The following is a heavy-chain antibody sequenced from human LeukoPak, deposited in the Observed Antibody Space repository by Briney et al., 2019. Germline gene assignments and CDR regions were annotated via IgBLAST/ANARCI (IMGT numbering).Heavy chain of an antibody. D-gene: IGHD6-25*01. V-gene: IGHV4-39*07. CDR1: GGSISSSSYY. J-gene: IGHJ3*02. Sequence: SETLSLTCTVSGGSISSSSYYWGWICRPPGKGLEWIGSIYYSGSTYYNPSLKSRVTISVDTSKNQFSLKLSSVTAADTAVYYCARDRGASSLNDAFDIWGQGTMVTVSS. CDR3: ARDRGASSLNDAFDI. CDR2: IYYSGST.